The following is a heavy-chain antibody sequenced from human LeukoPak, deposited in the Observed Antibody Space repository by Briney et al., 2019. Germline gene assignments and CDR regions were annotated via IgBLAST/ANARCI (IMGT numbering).Heavy chain of an antibody. CDR2: ISASGSGT. CDR1: GFTFTSYA. J-gene: IGHJ4*02. CDR3: AKGRDTSGRQNFDF. D-gene: IGHD6-19*01. Sequence: PGGSLRLSCEASGFTFTSYAMHWVRQAPGKGLEWVSSISASGSGTFYTDSMNGRFTISRDNAKKTFFLQMKNLRPGDTALYYCAKGRDTSGRQNFDFWGQGTLATVSS. V-gene: IGHV3-23*01.